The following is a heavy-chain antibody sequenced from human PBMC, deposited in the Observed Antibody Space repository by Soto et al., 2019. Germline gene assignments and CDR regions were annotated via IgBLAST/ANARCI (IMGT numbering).Heavy chain of an antibody. CDR1: GFTVSSNY. D-gene: IGHD6-6*01. CDR2: IYIGGST. Sequence: EVQLVETGGGLIQPGGSLRLSCAASGFTVSSNYMNWVRQAPGKVLECVSVIYIGGSTYYADSVKGRFTISRDNSKNTLYLQMNSLRAEDTAVYYCARSPGVSSSPPGWLGMDVWGQGTTVTVSS. V-gene: IGHV3-53*02. CDR3: ARSPGVSSSPPGWLGMDV. J-gene: IGHJ6*02.